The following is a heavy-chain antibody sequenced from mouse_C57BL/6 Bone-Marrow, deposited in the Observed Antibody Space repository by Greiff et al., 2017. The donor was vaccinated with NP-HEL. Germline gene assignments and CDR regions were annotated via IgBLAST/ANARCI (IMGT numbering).Heavy chain of an antibody. CDR1: GYTFTSYW. CDR3: AKIYYGLYYAMDY. CDR2: INPSSGYT. D-gene: IGHD2-1*01. V-gene: IGHV1-7*01. J-gene: IGHJ4*01. Sequence: VKLMESGAELAKPGASVKLSCKASGYTFTSYWMHWVKQRPGQGLEWIGYINPSSGYTKYNQKFKDKATLTADKSSSTAYMQLSSLTYEDSAVYYCAKIYYGLYYAMDYWGQGTSVTVSS.